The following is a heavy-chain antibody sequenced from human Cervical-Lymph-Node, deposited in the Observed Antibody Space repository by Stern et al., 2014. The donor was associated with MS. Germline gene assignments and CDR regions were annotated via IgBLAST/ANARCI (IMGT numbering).Heavy chain of an antibody. CDR2: IKQDGSEK. CDR3: ARHHPAAAGTCIDY. Sequence: EVQLLESGGGLVQPGGSLRLSCAASGFTFSSYWMSWVRQAPGKGLEWVANIKQDGSEKYYVDSVKGRFTISRDNAKNSLYLQMNSLRAEDTAVYYCARHHPAAAGTCIDYWGQGTLVTVSS. J-gene: IGHJ4*02. V-gene: IGHV3-7*03. D-gene: IGHD6-13*01. CDR1: GFTFSSYW.